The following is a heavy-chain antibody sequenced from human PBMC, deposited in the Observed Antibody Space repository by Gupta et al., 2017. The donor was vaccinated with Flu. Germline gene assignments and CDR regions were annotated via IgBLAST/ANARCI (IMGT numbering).Heavy chain of an antibody. J-gene: IGHJ4*02. CDR1: GGSTSISRYY. Sequence: QLQLQESGPGLVKPSETLSLTCTASGGSTSISRYYWGCMRQPPGKGLVWIGSIYYSGSTHYNPSLKSRVTISVDTSKNQFSLKLSSVTAADTAVYYCASLRITMVRGVKFDYWGQGTLVTVSS. CDR3: ASLRITMVRGVKFDY. V-gene: IGHV4-39*01. CDR2: IYYSGST. D-gene: IGHD3-10*01.